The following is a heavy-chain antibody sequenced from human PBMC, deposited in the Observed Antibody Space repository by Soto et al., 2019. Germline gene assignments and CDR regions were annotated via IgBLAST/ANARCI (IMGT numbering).Heavy chain of an antibody. V-gene: IGHV3-21*02. J-gene: IGHJ4*02. CDR3: ARGAEVDYDFWSGYPYYFDY. CDR1: GFTFNNYR. CDR2: ISGSSSYI. D-gene: IGHD3-3*01. Sequence: VQLVDSGGGLVKPGGSLRLSCAASGFTFNNYRMHWVRRAPGKGLEWVSSISGSSSYIYHTDSVKGRFTISRDNAKNSLYLQMNSLRAEDTAVYYCARGAEVDYDFWSGYPYYFDYWGQGTLVTVSS.